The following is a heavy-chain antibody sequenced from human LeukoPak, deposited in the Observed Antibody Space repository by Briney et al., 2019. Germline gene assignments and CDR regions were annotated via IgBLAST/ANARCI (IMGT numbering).Heavy chain of an antibody. D-gene: IGHD6-19*01. CDR2: IKQDGSEK. CDR1: GFTFSSYW. Sequence: GGSLRLSCAASGFTFSSYWMSWVRQAPGKGLEWVANIKQDGSEKYYVDSVKGRFTISRDNSKNTLYLQMNSLRAEDTAVYYCARRSGIAVAGAFDYWGQGTLVTVSS. J-gene: IGHJ4*02. CDR3: ARRSGIAVAGAFDY. V-gene: IGHV3-7*03.